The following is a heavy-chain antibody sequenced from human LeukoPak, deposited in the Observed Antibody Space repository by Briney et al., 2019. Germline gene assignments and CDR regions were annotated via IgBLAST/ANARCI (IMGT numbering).Heavy chain of an antibody. J-gene: IGHJ5*02. D-gene: IGHD3-22*01. CDR1: GYSISSGYY. CDR3: ARVSGYYDSSGYWVIDP. Sequence: PSETLSLTCTVSGYSISSGYYWGWIRQPPGKGLEWIGSIYHSGSTYYNPSLKSRVTISVDTSKNQFSLKLSSVTAADTAVYYCARVSGYYDSSGYWVIDPWGQGTLVTVSS. CDR2: IYHSGST. V-gene: IGHV4-38-2*02.